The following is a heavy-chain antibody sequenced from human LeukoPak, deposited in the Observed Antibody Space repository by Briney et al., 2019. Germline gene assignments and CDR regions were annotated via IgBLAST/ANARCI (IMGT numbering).Heavy chain of an antibody. CDR3: ARVGVVPAAHFDY. CDR1: GVSFSGYY. D-gene: IGHD2-2*01. Sequence: SETLSLTCAVYGVSFSGYYWSWIRQPPGKGLEWIGEINHSGSTNYNPSLKSRVTISVDTSKNQFSLKLSSVTAADAAVYYCARVGVVPAAHFDYWGQGTLVTVSS. CDR2: INHSGST. V-gene: IGHV4-34*01. J-gene: IGHJ4*02.